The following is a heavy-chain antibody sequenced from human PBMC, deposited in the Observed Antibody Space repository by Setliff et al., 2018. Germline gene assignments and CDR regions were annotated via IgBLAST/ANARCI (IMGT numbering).Heavy chain of an antibody. CDR3: ARDGTRNANDY. V-gene: IGHV3-7*01. Sequence: LRLSCAASGFTFSRYWMSWVRQAPGKGLEWVANIKHDGSEKYYVDSVKGRFTISRDNAKNSLYLQMNSLRAEDTAVYYCARDGTRNANDYWGQGTLVTVSS. J-gene: IGHJ4*02. CDR2: IKHDGSEK. D-gene: IGHD1-1*01. CDR1: GFTFSRYW.